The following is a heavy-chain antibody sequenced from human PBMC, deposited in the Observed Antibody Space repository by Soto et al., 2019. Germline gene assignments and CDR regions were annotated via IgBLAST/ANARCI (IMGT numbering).Heavy chain of an antibody. V-gene: IGHV3-30*18. CDR2: ISYDGSNK. J-gene: IGHJ3*02. Sequence: GGSLRLSCAASGFTFSSYGMHWVRQAPGKGLEWVAVISYDGSNKYYADSVKGRFTISRDNSKNTLYLQMNSLRAEDTAVYYCAKVSSGWPNAFDIWGQGTMVTVSS. D-gene: IGHD6-19*01. CDR1: GFTFSSYG. CDR3: AKVSSGWPNAFDI.